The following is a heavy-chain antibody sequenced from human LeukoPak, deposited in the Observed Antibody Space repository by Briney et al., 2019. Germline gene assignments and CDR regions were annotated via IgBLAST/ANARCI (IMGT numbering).Heavy chain of an antibody. CDR1: GFMLSSYW. V-gene: IGHV3-7*01. CDR2: IKQDGSEK. CDR3: AREGSQSASGTYPGND. J-gene: IGHJ4*02. Sequence: GGSLRLSCAASGFMLSSYWMSWVRQALGKGLEWVANIKQDGSEKYYVDSVKGRFTISRDNAKNSLFLQMNRLRAEDTAVYFCAREGSQSASGTYPGNDWGQGTLVTVSS. D-gene: IGHD1-26*01.